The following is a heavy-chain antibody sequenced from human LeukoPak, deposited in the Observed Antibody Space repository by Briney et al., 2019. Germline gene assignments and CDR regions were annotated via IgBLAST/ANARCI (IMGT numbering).Heavy chain of an antibody. CDR1: GFTFSSYW. CDR3: VRVGAATGSYFDY. Sequence: TGGSLRLSCAASGFTFSSYWMQWFRQAPVKGLVWVSRISTDGSSTSYADSVRGRFTISRDNAKNTLYLQMNSLRAEDTAVYYCVRVGAATGSYFDYWGQGTLVTVSS. V-gene: IGHV3-74*01. D-gene: IGHD6-13*01. CDR2: ISTDGSST. J-gene: IGHJ4*02.